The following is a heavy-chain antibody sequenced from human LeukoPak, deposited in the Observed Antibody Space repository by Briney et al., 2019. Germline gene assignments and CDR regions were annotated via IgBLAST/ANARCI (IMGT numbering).Heavy chain of an antibody. V-gene: IGHV3-74*01. Sequence: PETSLRLSCAASGFTFKSYAMHWVRQAPGKGLVWVSRINSDGSATTYADSVKGRFTISRDNAKNTLYLQMNSLRAEDTAVYTCARVLRGYSSPYYYYGMDVWGQGTTVTVSS. D-gene: IGHD5-18*01. CDR1: GFTFKSYA. J-gene: IGHJ6*02. CDR2: INSDGSAT. CDR3: ARVLRGYSSPYYYYGMDV.